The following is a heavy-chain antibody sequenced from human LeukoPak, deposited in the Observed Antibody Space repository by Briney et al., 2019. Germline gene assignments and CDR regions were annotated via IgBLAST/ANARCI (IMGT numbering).Heavy chain of an antibody. CDR3: ATRDGYNPEYFDY. Sequence: PSVKVSCKASGCTFTGYYMNWVPQAPGQGLEWIGRINPNSGGTNYAQKFQGRVTMTRDTSISTAYMELSGLRSDDTAVYYCATRDGYNPEYFDYWGQGTLVTVSS. CDR1: GCTFTGYY. V-gene: IGHV1-2*06. J-gene: IGHJ4*02. D-gene: IGHD5-24*01. CDR2: INPNSGGT.